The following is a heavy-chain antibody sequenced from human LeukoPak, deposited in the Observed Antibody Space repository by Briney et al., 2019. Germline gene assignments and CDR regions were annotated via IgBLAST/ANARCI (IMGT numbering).Heavy chain of an antibody. J-gene: IGHJ4*02. CDR1: GYTFTSYG. CDR2: ISAYNGNT. CDR3: ASPHYYDSSGYYHY. V-gene: IGHV1-18*01. D-gene: IGHD3-22*01. Sequence: ASVKVSCKASGYTFTSYGISWVRQAPGQGLEWMGWISAYNGNTNYAQKFQGRVTITADESTSTAYMELSSLRSEDTAVYYCASPHYYDSSGYYHYWGQGTLVTVSS.